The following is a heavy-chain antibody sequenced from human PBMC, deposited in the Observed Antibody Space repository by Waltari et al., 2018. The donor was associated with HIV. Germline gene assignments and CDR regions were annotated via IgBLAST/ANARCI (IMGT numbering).Heavy chain of an antibody. V-gene: IGHV3-15*07. D-gene: IGHD3-22*01. CDR1: GAAISDPS. CDR3: VTGHHLNFAYLSYYDT. Sequence: VESGGGFVQPVGSLWLSCDGYGAAISDPSTDWVRQAPGKGPEWIDRVRRKPDGGQTVYGAPAKGRFWISRDPFKNRVYLQLNSLQSEDTARYYCVTGHHLNFAYLSYYDTWGPGTQLTVSS. J-gene: IGHJ1*01. CDR2: VRRKPDGGQT.